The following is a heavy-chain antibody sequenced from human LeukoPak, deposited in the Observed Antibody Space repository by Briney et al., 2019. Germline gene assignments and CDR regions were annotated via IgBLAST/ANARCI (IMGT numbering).Heavy chain of an antibody. CDR3: AKQSYYYDILTGYHDY. V-gene: IGHV3-23*01. Sequence: GGSLRLSCAASRFTFSSYAMSWVRQAPGKGLEWVSAISGSGGSTYYADSVKGRFTISRDNSKNTLYLQMNSLRAEDTAVYYCAKQSYYYDILTGYHDYWGQGTLVTVSS. CDR2: ISGSGGST. CDR1: RFTFSSYA. J-gene: IGHJ4*02. D-gene: IGHD3-9*01.